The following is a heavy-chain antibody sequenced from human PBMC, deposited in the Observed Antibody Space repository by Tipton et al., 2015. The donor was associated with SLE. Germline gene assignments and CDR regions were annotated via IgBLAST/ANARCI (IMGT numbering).Heavy chain of an antibody. D-gene: IGHD1-1*01. V-gene: IGHV4-38-2*01. Sequence: LRLSCAVSGYSIGTGYYWVWIRQSPGKGLGWIGNIYHTGSTYYSPSLRGRVTISMDTSKNQFSLKLNSVTAADTAVYYCARGLEWSGVDSWGQGTLVRVSS. CDR3: ARGLEWSGVDS. J-gene: IGHJ4*02. CDR2: IYHTGST. CDR1: GYSIGTGYY.